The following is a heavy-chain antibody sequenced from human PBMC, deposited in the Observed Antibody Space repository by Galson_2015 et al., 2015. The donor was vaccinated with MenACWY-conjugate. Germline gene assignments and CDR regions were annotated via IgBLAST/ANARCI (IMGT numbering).Heavy chain of an antibody. Sequence: LSLTCTVSGGSISSSSYYWGWIRQPPGKGLEWIGSIYYSGSTYYNPSLKSRVTISVDTSKNQFSLKLSSVTAADTAVYYCARALLFGGGSNYYYYYGMDVWGQGTTVTVSS. CDR2: IYYSGST. J-gene: IGHJ6*02. V-gene: IGHV4-39*01. CDR1: GGSISSSSYY. D-gene: IGHD3-10*01. CDR3: ARALLFGGGSNYYYYYGMDV.